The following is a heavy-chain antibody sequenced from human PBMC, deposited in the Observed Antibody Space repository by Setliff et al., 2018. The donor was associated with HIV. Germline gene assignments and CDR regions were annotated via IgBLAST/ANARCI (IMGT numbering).Heavy chain of an antibody. CDR1: GFTFNSYW. D-gene: IGHD3-9*01. J-gene: IGHJ6*03. CDR2: IKSKTDGGTT. Sequence: PGGSLRLSCAVSGFTFNSYWMHWVRQAPGKGLVWVSRIKSKTDGGTTDYAATAKGRFTISRDDSKNTLYLQMNSLKTEDTAVYYCTKVRDTYYDILTGLNYYYYYMDVWGKGTTVTVSS. V-gene: IGHV3-15*07. CDR3: TKVRDTYYDILTGLNYYYYYMDV.